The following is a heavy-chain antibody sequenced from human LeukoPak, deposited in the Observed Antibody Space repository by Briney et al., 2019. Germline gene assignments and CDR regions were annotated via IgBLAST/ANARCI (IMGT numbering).Heavy chain of an antibody. D-gene: IGHD3-9*01. CDR2: IIPILGIA. J-gene: IGHJ4*02. V-gene: IGHV1-69*04. CDR1: GGTFSSYA. CDR3: ARGGGDYDILTGYPPFDY. Sequence: SVKVSCKASGGTFSSYAISWVRQAPGHGLEWMGRIIPILGIANYAQKFQGRVTITADKSTSTAYMELSSLRSEDTAVYYCARGGGDYDILTGYPPFDYWGQGTLVTVSS.